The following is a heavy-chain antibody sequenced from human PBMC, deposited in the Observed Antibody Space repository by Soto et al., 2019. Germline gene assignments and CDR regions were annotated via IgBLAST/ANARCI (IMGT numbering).Heavy chain of an antibody. CDR2: IYHSGST. Sequence: QLQLQESGSGLVKPSQTLSLTCAVSGGSISSGGYSWSWIRQPPGKGLEWIGYIYHSGSTYYNPSLKSRVPISVDRSKNQFSLKLSSVTAADTAVYYCARENNVFPGGYFDYWGQGTLVTVSS. V-gene: IGHV4-30-2*01. CDR1: GGSISSGGYS. CDR3: ARENNVFPGGYFDY. J-gene: IGHJ4*02. D-gene: IGHD2-21*01.